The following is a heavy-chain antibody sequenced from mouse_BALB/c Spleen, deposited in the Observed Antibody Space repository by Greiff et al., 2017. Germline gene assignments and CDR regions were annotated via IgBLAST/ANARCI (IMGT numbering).Heavy chain of an antibody. J-gene: IGHJ4*01. CDR1: GFSLTSYG. Sequence: VQGVESGPGLVAPSQSLSITCTVSGFSLTSYGVHWVRQPPGKGLEWLGVIWAGGSTNYNSALMSRLSISKDNSKSQVFLKMNSLQTDDTAMYYCARIPSTVVAYYAMDYWGQGTSVTVSS. D-gene: IGHD1-1*01. V-gene: IGHV2-9*02. CDR2: IWAGGST. CDR3: ARIPSTVVAYYAMDY.